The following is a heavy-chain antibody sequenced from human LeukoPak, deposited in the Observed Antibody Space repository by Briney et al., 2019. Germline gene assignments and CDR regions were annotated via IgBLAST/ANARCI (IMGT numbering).Heavy chain of an antibody. J-gene: IGHJ5*02. CDR3: ARELGPAAAYNWFDP. Sequence: ASVKVSCKASGYTFTSYDINWVRQATGQGLEWMGWMNPNSGNTGYAQKFQGRVTITRNTSISTAYMELSSLRSEDTAVYYCARELGPAAAYNWFDPWGQGTLVTVSS. CDR2: MNPNSGNT. V-gene: IGHV1-8*03. D-gene: IGHD6-25*01. CDR1: GYTFTSYD.